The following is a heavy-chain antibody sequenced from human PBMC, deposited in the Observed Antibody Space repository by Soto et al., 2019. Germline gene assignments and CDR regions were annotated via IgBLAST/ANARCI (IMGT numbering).Heavy chain of an antibody. CDR2: ISGSGGST. J-gene: IGHJ3*02. V-gene: IGHV3-23*01. Sequence: WGSMSLSRAASGLTFWSSAMSWVRQAPGQGLEWGSAISGSGGSTYYADSVTGRFNISRDTSKTTLYLQMNPLRAEDTAVYYCAKLGTTDAFDILGQGTMVTVTS. CDR1: GLTFWSSA. D-gene: IGHD1-1*01. CDR3: AKLGTTDAFDI.